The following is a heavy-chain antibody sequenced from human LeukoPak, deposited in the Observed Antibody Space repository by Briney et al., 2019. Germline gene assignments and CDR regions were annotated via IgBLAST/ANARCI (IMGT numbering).Heavy chain of an antibody. J-gene: IGHJ6*03. V-gene: IGHV2-70*11. CDR1: GFSLSTGGMC. CDR3: ARTHITLVRGVPLGGYDYYMDV. CDR2: IDWDGDI. D-gene: IGHD3-10*01. Sequence: ESGPTLVNPTQTLTLTCTFSGFSLSTGGMCVSWIRQPPGKALEWLARIDWDGDIYYSPSLKTRLTISKDTSQNQVVLTMTNIDPVDTGTYYCARTHITLVRGVPLGGYDYYMDVWGKGTTVTISS.